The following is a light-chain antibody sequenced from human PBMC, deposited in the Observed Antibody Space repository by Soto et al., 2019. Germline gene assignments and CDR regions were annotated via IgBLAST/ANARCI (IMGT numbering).Light chain of an antibody. V-gene: IGKV3-20*01. CDR3: QQYGNSPFT. J-gene: IGKJ4*01. CDR2: GAS. Sequence: EIVLTQSPGTLSLSPGERATLSCRASQSVSSSYLAWYRQKPGQAPRLLIYGASNRATGIPDRFSGSGSGTDFTLTISRLEPEDFEVYYCQQYGNSPFTFGGGTKVDIK. CDR1: QSVSSSY.